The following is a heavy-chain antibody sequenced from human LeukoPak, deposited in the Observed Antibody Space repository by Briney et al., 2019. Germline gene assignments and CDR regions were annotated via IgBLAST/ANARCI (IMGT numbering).Heavy chain of an antibody. J-gene: IGHJ6*03. V-gene: IGHV4-39*01. CDR3: ARLLYDFWSGHYYYYMDV. D-gene: IGHD3-3*01. Sequence: SETLSLTCTVSGGSISSSTYYWGWIRQPPGKGLEWIGSISYSGSSYYNPSLKSRVTISVDTSKNQFSLKVSSVTAADTAVYYCARLLYDFWSGHYYYYMDVWGKGTTVTVSS. CDR2: ISYSGSS. CDR1: GGSISSSTYY.